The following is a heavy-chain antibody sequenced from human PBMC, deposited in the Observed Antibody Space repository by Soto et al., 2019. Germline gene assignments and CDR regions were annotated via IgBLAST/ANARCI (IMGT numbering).Heavy chain of an antibody. CDR3: ARGSSSWYGGADYSEY. V-gene: IGHV4-30-4*01. D-gene: IGHD6-13*01. CDR2: IYYSVST. Sequence: SETLSLTCTVSGGSISSGDYYWSWILHPPGKGLEWIGYIYYSVSTYYNPSLKSRVTISVDTSKNQFSLKLSSVTAADTAVYYCARGSSSWYGGADYSEYWGKGNMVTVSS. CDR1: GGSISSGDYY. J-gene: IGHJ4*02.